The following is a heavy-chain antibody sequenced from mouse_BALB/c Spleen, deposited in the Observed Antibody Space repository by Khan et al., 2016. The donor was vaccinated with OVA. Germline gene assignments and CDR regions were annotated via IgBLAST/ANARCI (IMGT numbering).Heavy chain of an antibody. J-gene: IGHJ3*01. CDR2: IWGGGST. CDR3: ARYYYGGAWFAY. CDR1: GFSLTSYG. Sequence: QVQLKESGPGLVAPSQSLSITCTVSGFSLTSYGVGWVRQPPGKGLEWLGVIWGGGSTNYHSALISRLNTNTENSKCQAFLKLNSLQTDDTASYYCARYYYGGAWFAYWGQGTLVTVSA. V-gene: IGHV2-3*01. D-gene: IGHD1-1*01.